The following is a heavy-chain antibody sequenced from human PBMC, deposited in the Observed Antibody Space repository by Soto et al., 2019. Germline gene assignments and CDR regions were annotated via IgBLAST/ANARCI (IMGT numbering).Heavy chain of an antibody. D-gene: IGHD3-9*01. Sequence: QVQLQESGPGLVKPSETLSLTCTVSGGSISSDYWSWIRQPPGKGLEWIGYIYYSGSTNYNPSLKSRVTISVETSKNQFSLKLSSVTAADTTVYYCARGYYDILTGYYGSRYGMDVWGQGTTVTVSS. CDR3: ARGYYDILTGYYGSRYGMDV. J-gene: IGHJ6*02. V-gene: IGHV4-59*01. CDR2: IYYSGST. CDR1: GGSISSDY.